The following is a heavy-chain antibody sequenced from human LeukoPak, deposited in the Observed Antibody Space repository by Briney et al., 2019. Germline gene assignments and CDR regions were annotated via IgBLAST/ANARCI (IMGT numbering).Heavy chain of an antibody. D-gene: IGHD2-2*01. J-gene: IGHJ4*02. CDR1: GYSISSGYY. CDR2: IYHSGST. Sequence: SETLSLTCTVSGYSISSGYYWGWIRQPPGKGLEWIGTIYHSGSTYYNPSPKSRVTISVDTSKNQFSLKLTSVTAADTAVYYCARVRGYCSSTICYRYYFDYWGQGTLVTVSS. V-gene: IGHV4-38-2*02. CDR3: ARVRGYCSSTICYRYYFDY.